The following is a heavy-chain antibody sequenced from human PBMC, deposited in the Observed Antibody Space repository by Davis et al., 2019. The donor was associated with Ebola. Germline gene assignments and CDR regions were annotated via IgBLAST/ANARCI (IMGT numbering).Heavy chain of an antibody. V-gene: IGHV3-30*02. CDR2: ISHIGNNK. D-gene: IGHD3-16*02. CDR1: GFTFSTYG. Sequence: PGGSLRLSCAASGFTFSTYGTHWVRLAPGRGLEWVALISHIGNNKYYADSVKGRFTISRDNSKSTLYLQMDNLSTEDTAVYYCAKDPRRLYDYIWGSYRSYYFDNWGRGTLVTVST. CDR3: AKDPRRLYDYIWGSYRSYYFDN. J-gene: IGHJ4*02.